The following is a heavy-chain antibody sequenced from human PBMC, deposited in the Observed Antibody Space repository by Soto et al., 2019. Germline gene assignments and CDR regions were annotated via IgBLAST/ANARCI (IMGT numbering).Heavy chain of an antibody. Sequence: GSLRLSCAASGFSFSLYGMHWVRQAPGKVLEWVAFIWYDGTKKYYVDSVKGRFTISRDNSKNTLNLQMNSLRAEDTAVYYCARSPYTTGYRYGMDVWGQGTTVNVSS. CDR3: ARSPYTTGYRYGMDV. D-gene: IGHD3-9*01. V-gene: IGHV3-33*01. J-gene: IGHJ6*02. CDR2: IWYDGTKK. CDR1: GFSFSLYG.